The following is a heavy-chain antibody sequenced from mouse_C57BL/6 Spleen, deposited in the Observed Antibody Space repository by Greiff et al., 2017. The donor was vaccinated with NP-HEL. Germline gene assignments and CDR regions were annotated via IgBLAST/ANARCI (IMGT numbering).Heavy chain of an antibody. V-gene: IGHV1-42*01. CDR2: INPSTGGT. CDR3: ARSPLYYEMGY. D-gene: IGHD6-1*01. CDR1: GYSFTGYY. Sequence: EVQLQQSGPELVKPGASVKISCKASGYSFTGYYMNWVKQSPEKSLEWIGEINPSTGGTTYNQKLKAQATFTVAKSSSTAYMQLKSLTYEGSAVYYCARSPLYYEMGYRGEGASVTVSS. J-gene: IGHJ4*01.